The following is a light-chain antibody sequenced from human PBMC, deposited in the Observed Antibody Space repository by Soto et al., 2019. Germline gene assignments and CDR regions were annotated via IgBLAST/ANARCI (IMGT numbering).Light chain of an antibody. V-gene: IGKV3-15*01. CDR2: DAS. Sequence: EIVMTHSPATLSVSPGERATLSFRASQSISGTLAWYHQRPGQAPRLLIYDASTRAPGIPARFSGSGSGTEFTLTISTLQSEDFAVYYCQQYKNWPWTFGQGTKVDIK. CDR1: QSISGT. J-gene: IGKJ1*01. CDR3: QQYKNWPWT.